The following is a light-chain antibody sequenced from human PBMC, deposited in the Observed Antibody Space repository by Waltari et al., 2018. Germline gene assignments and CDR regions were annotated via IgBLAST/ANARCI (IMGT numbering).Light chain of an antibody. V-gene: IGLV2-23*02. J-gene: IGLJ2*01. CDR3: CSYAGSSTFV. Sequence: QSALTQPASVSGSPGQSITISCTGHSSDVGRYNLVSWYQQHPGKAPKLMIYEVSKRPSGVSNRFSGSKSGNTASLTISGLQAEDEADYYCCSYAGSSTFVFGGGTKLTVL. CDR1: SSDVGRYNL. CDR2: EVS.